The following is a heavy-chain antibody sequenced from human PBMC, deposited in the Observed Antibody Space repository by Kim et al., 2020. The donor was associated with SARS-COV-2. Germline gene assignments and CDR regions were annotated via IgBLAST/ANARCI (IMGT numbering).Heavy chain of an antibody. V-gene: IGHV3-21*01. D-gene: IGHD3-10*01. Sequence: VKCRFTISRDNGKNSLYLQMNSLRAEDTAVYYCASLWFGESSRYYYGMDVWGQGTTVTVSS. J-gene: IGHJ6*02. CDR3: ASLWFGESSRYYYGMDV.